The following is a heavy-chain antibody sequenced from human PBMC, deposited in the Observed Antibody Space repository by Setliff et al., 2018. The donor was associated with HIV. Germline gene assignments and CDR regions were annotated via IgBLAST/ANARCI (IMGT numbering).Heavy chain of an antibody. J-gene: IGHJ3*02. D-gene: IGHD3-22*01. V-gene: IGHV1-8*02. CDR1: GYTFTSYD. CDR3: ARGPNYYDSSDYYYRDAFDI. Sequence: ASVKVSCKASGYTFTSYDINWVRQATGQGLEWMGWMNPNSGNTGYAQKFQGRVTMTRNTSISTAYMGLSSLRSEDTAVYYCARGPNYYDSSDYYYRDAFDIWGQGTMVTVSS. CDR2: MNPNSGNT.